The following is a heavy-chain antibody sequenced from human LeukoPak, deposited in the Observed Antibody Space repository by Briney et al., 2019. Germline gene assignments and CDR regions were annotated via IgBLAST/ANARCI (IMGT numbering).Heavy chain of an antibody. V-gene: IGHV4-39*01. D-gene: IGHD3-22*01. J-gene: IGHJ4*02. Sequence: SETLSLTCTVSGGSISSSSYYWGWIRQPPGKGLGWIGCIYYSGSTYYNPSRKSRVTISVDTTKNQFSLKLSSVTAADTAVYYCASLYYFDSSGQPNPFDYWGQGTLVTVSS. CDR2: IYYSGST. CDR1: GGSISSSSYY. CDR3: ASLYYFDSSGQPNPFDY.